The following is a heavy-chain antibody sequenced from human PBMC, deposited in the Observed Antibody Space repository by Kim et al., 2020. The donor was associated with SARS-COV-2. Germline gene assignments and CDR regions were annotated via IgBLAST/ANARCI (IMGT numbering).Heavy chain of an antibody. CDR2: T. V-gene: IGHV4-4*07. CDR3: AREMLHNWFDP. D-gene: IGHD2-15*01. J-gene: IGHJ5*02. Sequence: TNYHPSLQSRVTMSVDTSKNQFSLKLSSVTAADTAVYYCAREMLHNWFDPWGQGTLVTVSS.